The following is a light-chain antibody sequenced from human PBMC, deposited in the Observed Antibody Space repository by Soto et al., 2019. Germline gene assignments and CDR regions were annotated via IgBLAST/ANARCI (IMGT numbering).Light chain of an antibody. Sequence: DIQMTQSPSTLSASLGDRVTITCRASQGISRWLAWYQQKPGEAPKLLIYDASALPRGVPSRFSGSGSGTKFTLTIASLQPDDFATYYCQQYETFSGTFGPGTKVDIK. CDR1: QGISRW. CDR3: QQYETFSGT. CDR2: DAS. V-gene: IGKV1-5*01. J-gene: IGKJ1*01.